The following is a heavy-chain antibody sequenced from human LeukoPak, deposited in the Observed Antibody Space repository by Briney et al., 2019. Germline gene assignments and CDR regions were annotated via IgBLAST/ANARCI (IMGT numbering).Heavy chain of an antibody. CDR3: AGVVPAAEYFDY. Sequence: SETLSLTCTVSGGSISSYYWSWIRQPPGKGLEWIGYIYYSGSTNYNPSLKSRVTISVDTSKNQFSLKLSSVTAADTAVYYCAGVVPAAEYFDYWGQGTLVTVSS. D-gene: IGHD2-2*01. CDR2: IYYSGST. J-gene: IGHJ4*02. V-gene: IGHV4-59*01. CDR1: GGSISSYY.